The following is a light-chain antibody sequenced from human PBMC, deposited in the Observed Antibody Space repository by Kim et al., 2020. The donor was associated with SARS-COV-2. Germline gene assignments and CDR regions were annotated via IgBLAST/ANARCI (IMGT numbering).Light chain of an antibody. CDR2: QDS. Sequence: SYELTQLPSVSVSPGQTASITCSGDKLGDKYACWYQQKPGQSPVLVIYQDSKRPSGIPERFSGSNSGNTATLNISGTQAMDKADYYCQAWDSSTVVFGGGTQLTVL. CDR1: KLGDKY. CDR3: QAWDSSTVV. V-gene: IGLV3-1*01. J-gene: IGLJ2*01.